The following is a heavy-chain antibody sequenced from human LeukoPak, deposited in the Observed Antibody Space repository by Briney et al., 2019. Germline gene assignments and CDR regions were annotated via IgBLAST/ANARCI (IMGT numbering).Heavy chain of an antibody. CDR1: GGSISSGGYY. J-gene: IGHJ4*02. CDR2: IYYSGST. V-gene: IGHV4-31*03. D-gene: IGHD2-15*01. CDR3: ARDGDCSGGSCFSGFDY. Sequence: SETLSLTCTVPGGSISSGGYYWSWIRQHPGKGLEWIGYIYYSGSTYYNPSLKSRVTISVDTSKNQFSLKLSSVTAADTAVYYCARDGDCSGGSCFSGFDYWGQGTLVTVSS.